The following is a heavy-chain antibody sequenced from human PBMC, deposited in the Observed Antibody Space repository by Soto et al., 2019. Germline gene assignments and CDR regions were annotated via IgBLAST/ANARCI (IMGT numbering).Heavy chain of an antibody. Sequence: EVQLLESGGGLVQPGGSLRLSCAASGFTFSSYAMSWVRQAPGKGLEWVSAISGSGGSTYYADSVKGRFTISRDNSKNTLYLQMNSLRAEGTAVYYCAKDTANPLRFLEWFNGMDVWGQGTTVTVSS. CDR2: ISGSGGST. J-gene: IGHJ6*02. D-gene: IGHD3-3*01. CDR1: GFTFSSYA. V-gene: IGHV3-23*01. CDR3: AKDTANPLRFLEWFNGMDV.